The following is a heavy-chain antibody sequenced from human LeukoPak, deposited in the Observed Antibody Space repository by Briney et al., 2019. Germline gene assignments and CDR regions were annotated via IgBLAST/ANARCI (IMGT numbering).Heavy chain of an antibody. V-gene: IGHV1-24*01. CDR2: FDPEDGET. CDR3: ATVPLYSSRRITMIVVVSHGAFDI. CDR1: GYTLTELS. D-gene: IGHD3-22*01. J-gene: IGHJ3*02. Sequence: ASVKVSCKVSGYTLTELSMHWVRQAPGKGLEWMGGFDPEDGETIYAQKFQGRVTMTEDTSTDTAYMELSSLRSEDTAVYYCATVPLYSSRRITMIVVVSHGAFDIWGQGTMVTVSS.